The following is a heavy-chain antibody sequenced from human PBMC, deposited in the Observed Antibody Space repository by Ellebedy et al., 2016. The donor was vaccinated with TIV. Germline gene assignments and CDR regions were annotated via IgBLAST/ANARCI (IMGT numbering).Heavy chain of an antibody. V-gene: IGHV1-46*01. CDR3: ARDTRGARGLGDSFYFDY. CDR2: ISPSGGSR. J-gene: IGHJ4*02. CDR1: GYTFSHFY. D-gene: IGHD3-16*01. Sequence: AASVKVSCKASGYTFSHFYIHWMRQAPGQGPEWMGTISPSGGSRDYAQRFQGRLTMTTDTSTSTVYMDLSSRGSEDTAVYYCARDTRGARGLGDSFYFDYWGQGTLVTVSS.